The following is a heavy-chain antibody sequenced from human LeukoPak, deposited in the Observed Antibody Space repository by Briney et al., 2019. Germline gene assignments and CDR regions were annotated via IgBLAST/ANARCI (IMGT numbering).Heavy chain of an antibody. D-gene: IGHD3-22*01. CDR2: IYHSGST. J-gene: IGHJ3*02. V-gene: IGHV4-30-2*01. CDR3: ARTSPEYSYDSSGYYHAFDI. CDR1: GGSISSGGYS. Sequence: RSSETLSLTCAVSGGSISSGGYSRSWIRQPPGKGLEWIGYIYHSGSTYYNPSLKSRVTISVARSKNQFSLKLSSATAADTAVYYCARTSPEYSYDSSGYYHAFDIWGQGTMVTVSS.